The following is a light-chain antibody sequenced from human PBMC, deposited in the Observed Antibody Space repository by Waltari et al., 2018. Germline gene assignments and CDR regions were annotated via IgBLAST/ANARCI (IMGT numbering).Light chain of an antibody. CDR2: EAS. CDR1: QSVGRT. Sequence: DIVLTQSPGTLSLSPGDRATLACGASQSVGRTLAWYQQRPGQAPRLLIYEASSRATGIPDRFSGSGSGTDFSLTISRLEPEDFAVYYCQKYGTRPATFGQGTKVEIK. CDR3: QKYGTRPAT. J-gene: IGKJ1*01. V-gene: IGKV3-20*01.